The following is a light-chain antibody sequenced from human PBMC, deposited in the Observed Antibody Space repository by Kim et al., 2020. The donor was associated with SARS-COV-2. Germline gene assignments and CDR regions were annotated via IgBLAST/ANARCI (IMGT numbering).Light chain of an antibody. J-gene: IGKJ1*01. V-gene: IGKV1-5*03. Sequence: DIQMTQSPSTLSASVGDRVTITCRASQSISSWLAWYLQKPGKAPKLLIYKASSLESGVPSRFSGSGSGTEFTLTISSLQPDDFATYYCQQYNSSPWTFGQGTKVDIK. CDR3: QQYNSSPWT. CDR1: QSISSW. CDR2: KAS.